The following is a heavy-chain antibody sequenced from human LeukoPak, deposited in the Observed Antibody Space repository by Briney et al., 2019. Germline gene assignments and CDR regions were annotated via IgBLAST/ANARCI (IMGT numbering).Heavy chain of an antibody. CDR3: ARHPHKMYYYDSSGYYNYFDY. Sequence: SVKVSCKASGGTFSSYAISWVRQAPGQGLERMGRIIPIFGTANYAQKFQGRVTITTDESTSTAYMELSSLRSEDTAVYYCARHPHKMYYYDSSGYYNYFDYWGQGTLVTVSS. J-gene: IGHJ4*02. D-gene: IGHD3-22*01. V-gene: IGHV1-69*05. CDR1: GGTFSSYA. CDR2: IIPIFGTA.